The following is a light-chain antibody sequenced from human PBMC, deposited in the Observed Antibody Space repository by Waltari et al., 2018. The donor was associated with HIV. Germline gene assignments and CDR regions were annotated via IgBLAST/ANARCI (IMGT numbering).Light chain of an antibody. J-gene: IGLJ1*01. CDR1: NSDIGSTY. CDR2: RNN. CDR3: AAWDVSLRGAYV. Sequence: QSVLTQPPSASGTPGQRVTISCSGANSDIGSTYVYWYQQLPGTAPKLLIYRNNQRPSGVPDRFAGSKSGTSASLAISGLRSEDEADYYCAAWDVSLRGAYVFGTGTKVAVL. V-gene: IGLV1-47*01.